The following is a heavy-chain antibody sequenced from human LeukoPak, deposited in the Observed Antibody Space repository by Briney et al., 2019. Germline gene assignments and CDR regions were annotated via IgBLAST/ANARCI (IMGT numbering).Heavy chain of an antibody. Sequence: SETLSLTCTVSGGSISSYYWSWIRQPPGKGLEWIGYIYYSGSTNYNPSLKSRVTISVDTSKNQFSLKLSSVTAADTAVYYCARESYYDSSGNDAFDIWAKGQWSPSLQ. CDR1: GGSISSYY. D-gene: IGHD3-22*01. CDR3: ARESYYDSSGNDAFDI. V-gene: IGHV4-59*01. J-gene: IGHJ3*02. CDR2: IYYSGST.